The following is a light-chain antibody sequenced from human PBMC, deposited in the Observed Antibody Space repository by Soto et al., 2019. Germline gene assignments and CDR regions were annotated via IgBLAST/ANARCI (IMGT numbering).Light chain of an antibody. CDR1: SSDVGSYNL. Sequence: QSALTQPASVSGSPVQSITISCTGTSSDVGSYNLVSWYQQHPGKAPKLMIYEGSKRPSGVSNRFSGSKSGNTASLTISGLQAEDEADYYCCSYAGVGVFGTGTKVTVL. CDR2: EGS. CDR3: CSYAGVGV. V-gene: IGLV2-23*01. J-gene: IGLJ1*01.